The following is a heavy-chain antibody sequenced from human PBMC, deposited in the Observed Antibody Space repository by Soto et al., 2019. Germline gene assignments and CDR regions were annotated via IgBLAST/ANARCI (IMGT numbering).Heavy chain of an antibody. Sequence: GGSLRLSCAASGFTFSSYGMHWVRQAPGKGLEWVAVISYDGSNKYYADSVKGRFTISRDNSKNTLYLQMNSLRAEDTAVYYCAKDRGYCSSTSCPGENYYYGMDAWGQGTTVPVSS. CDR2: ISYDGSNK. CDR1: GFTFSSYG. D-gene: IGHD2-2*01. V-gene: IGHV3-30*18. J-gene: IGHJ6*02. CDR3: AKDRGYCSSTSCPGENYYYGMDA.